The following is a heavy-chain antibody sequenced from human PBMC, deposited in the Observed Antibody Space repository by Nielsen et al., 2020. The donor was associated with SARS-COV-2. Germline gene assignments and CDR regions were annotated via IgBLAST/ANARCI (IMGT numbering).Heavy chain of an antibody. CDR2: IRYDGRKT. D-gene: IGHD2-15*01. J-gene: IGHJ6*02. CDR1: GFTFSSYW. CDR3: AKEGDDDFAVMVESLGMDV. V-gene: IGHV3-30*02. Sequence: GESLKISCAASGFTFSSYWMHWVRQPPGKGLEWVAVIRYDGRKTYYADSVKGRFTISRDNSKNMLYLEMHSLRGEDTAVYYCAKEGDDDFAVMVESLGMDVWGQGTTVSVSS.